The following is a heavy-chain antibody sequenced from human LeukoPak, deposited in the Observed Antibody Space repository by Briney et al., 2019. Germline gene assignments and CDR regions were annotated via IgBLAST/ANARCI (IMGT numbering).Heavy chain of an antibody. CDR2: IIPIFGTA. Sequence: SVKVSCKASGGTFSSYAISWVRQAPGQGLEWMGGIIPIFGTANYAQKFQGRVTITADESTSTAYMELSSLRSEDTAVYYCARGYCSSTSGYYYYDFYMAGWGKGSTVTVSS. J-gene: IGHJ6*03. D-gene: IGHD2-2*01. CDR1: GGTFSSYA. V-gene: IGHV1-69*13. CDR3: ARGYCSSTSGYYYYDFYMAG.